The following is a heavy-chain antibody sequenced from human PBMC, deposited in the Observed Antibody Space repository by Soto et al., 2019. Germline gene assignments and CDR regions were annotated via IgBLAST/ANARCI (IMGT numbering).Heavy chain of an antibody. CDR2: ISAYNGNT. V-gene: IGHV1-18*01. J-gene: IGHJ6*03. Sequence: ASVKVSCKASGYAFTSYGISWLRQAPGQGLEWMGWISAYNGNTNYAQKLQGRVTMTTDTSTSTAYMELRSLRSDDTAVYYCARTNDYEFGYYYMDVWGKGTTVTVSS. CDR1: GYAFTSYG. D-gene: IGHD4-17*01. CDR3: ARTNDYEFGYYYMDV.